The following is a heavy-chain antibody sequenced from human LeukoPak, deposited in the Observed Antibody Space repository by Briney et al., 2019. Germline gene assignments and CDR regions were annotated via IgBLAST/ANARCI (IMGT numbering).Heavy chain of an antibody. CDR2: INHSGST. CDR3: ARVGPDGYNLGAVTY. J-gene: IGHJ4*02. D-gene: IGHD5-24*01. V-gene: IGHV4-34*01. CDR1: GGSFSGYY. Sequence: SETLSLTCAVYGGSFSGYYWSWIRQPPGKGLEWSGEINHSGSTNYNTSLKSRVTISVDTSKTQFSLTLSSVTAADTAVYYCARVGPDGYNLGAVTYWGQGTLVTVSS.